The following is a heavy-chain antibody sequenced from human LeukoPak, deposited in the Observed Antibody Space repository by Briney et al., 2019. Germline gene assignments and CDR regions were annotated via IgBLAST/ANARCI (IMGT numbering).Heavy chain of an antibody. D-gene: IGHD2-21*02. J-gene: IGHJ3*01. V-gene: IGHV3-15*01. CDR1: GFTFSTSA. CDR2: IRSKRDGGTT. Sequence: GGSLRLSCVVSGFTFSTSAMSWVRQAPGKGLEWVARIRSKRDGGTTDYAAPVKGRFTISRDDSKNTMYLQMNSLKAEDTAVYYCARDWYYAFDFWGQGTMVTVSS. CDR3: ARDWYYAFDF.